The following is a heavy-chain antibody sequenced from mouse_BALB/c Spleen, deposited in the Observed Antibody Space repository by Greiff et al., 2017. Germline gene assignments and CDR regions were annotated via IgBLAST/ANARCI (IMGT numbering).Heavy chain of an antibody. V-gene: IGHV2-9*02. Sequence: QVQLKESGPGLVAPSQSLSITCTVSGFSLTSYGVHWVRQPPGKGLEWLGVIWAGGSTNYNSALMSRLSISKDNSKSQVFLKMNSLQTDDTAMYYCARDLWLRYYAMDYWGQGTSVTVSS. J-gene: IGHJ4*01. CDR2: IWAGGST. D-gene: IGHD2-2*01. CDR1: GFSLTSYG. CDR3: ARDLWLRYYAMDY.